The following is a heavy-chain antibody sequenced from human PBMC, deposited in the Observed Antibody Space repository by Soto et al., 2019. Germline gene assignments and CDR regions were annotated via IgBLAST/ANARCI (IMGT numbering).Heavy chain of an antibody. CDR1: GGSFSGYY. D-gene: IGHD6-25*01. Sequence: SETLSLTCAVYGGSFSGYYWSWIRQPPGKGLEWIGEINHSGSTNYNPSLKSRVTISVDTSKNQFSLKLSSVTAADTAVYYCARASAYRDWFDPWGQGTLVTVSS. CDR3: ARASAYRDWFDP. J-gene: IGHJ5*02. CDR2: INHSGST. V-gene: IGHV4-34*01.